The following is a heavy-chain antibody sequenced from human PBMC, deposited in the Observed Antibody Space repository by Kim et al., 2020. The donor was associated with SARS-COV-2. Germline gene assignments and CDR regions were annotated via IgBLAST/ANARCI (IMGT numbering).Heavy chain of an antibody. V-gene: IGHV1-46*01. D-gene: IGHD1-1*01. CDR2: INPSGGST. CDR1: GYTFTSYY. J-gene: IGHJ6*02. Sequence: ASVKVSCKASGYTFTSYYMHWVRQAPGQGLEWMGIINPSGGSTSYAQKFQGRVTMTRDTSTSTVYMELSSLRSEDTAVYYCASRLGPGTPYYYYGMDVWGQGTTVTVSS. CDR3: ASRLGPGTPYYYYGMDV.